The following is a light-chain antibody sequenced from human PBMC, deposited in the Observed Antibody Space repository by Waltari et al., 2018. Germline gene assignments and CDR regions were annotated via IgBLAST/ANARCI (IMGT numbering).Light chain of an antibody. J-gene: IGKJ1*01. V-gene: IGKV1-5*03. CDR2: KAS. CDR3: QQYNSPWT. Sequence: DIQMTQSPSTLSASVGDRLTITCRASQSISSWLAWYQQKPGKAPKLLIYKASSLESGVPSRFSGSGSGTEFTLTISSLQPDDFATYYCQQYNSPWTFGQGTKVEIK. CDR1: QSISSW.